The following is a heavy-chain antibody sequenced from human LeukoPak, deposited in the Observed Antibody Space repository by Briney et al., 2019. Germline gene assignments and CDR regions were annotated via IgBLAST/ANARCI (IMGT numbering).Heavy chain of an antibody. CDR2: IKSKTDGGTI. J-gene: IGHJ5*02. CDR3: TIPNGHWFDP. V-gene: IGHV3-15*01. CDR1: GFTFSNAW. D-gene: IGHD2-8*01. Sequence: PGGSLRLSCAASGFTFSNAWMSWVRQAPGKGLEWVGRIKSKTDGGTIDYAAPVKGRFTISRDDSKNTLYLQMNSLKTEDTAVYHCTIPNGHWFDPWGQGTLVTVSS.